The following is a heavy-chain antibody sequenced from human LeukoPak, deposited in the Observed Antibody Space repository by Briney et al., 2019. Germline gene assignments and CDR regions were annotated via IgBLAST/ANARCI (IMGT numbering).Heavy chain of an antibody. CDR2: IYYSGST. CDR1: GGSISNSIYY. J-gene: IGHJ4*02. D-gene: IGHD3-22*01. Sequence: SETLSLTCTVSGGSISNSIYYWGWIRQPPGKGLEWIGSIYYSGSTYYNPSLKSRVTISVDTSKNQFSPKLSSVTAADTAVYYCARHYYDSSGYYPDYWGQGTLVTVSS. CDR3: ARHYYDSSGYYPDY. V-gene: IGHV4-39*01.